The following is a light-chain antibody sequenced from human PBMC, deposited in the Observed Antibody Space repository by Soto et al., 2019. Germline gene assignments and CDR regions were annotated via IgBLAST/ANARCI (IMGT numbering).Light chain of an antibody. CDR3: TSCITANTRCV. CDR2: EVN. V-gene: IGLV2-14*01. Sequence: QSVLTQPAPVSGSPGQSITISFTGTLSDIGRYNYGSWFQQRPGKVPKLVIFEVNYRPSGVSDRFSGSKSGNTDSLTITGLQAEDEADYYCTSCITANTRCVFGSGTKVTVL. J-gene: IGLJ1*01. CDR1: LSDIGRYNY.